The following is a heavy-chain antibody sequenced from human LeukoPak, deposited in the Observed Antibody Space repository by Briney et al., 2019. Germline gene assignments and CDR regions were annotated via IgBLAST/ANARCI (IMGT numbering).Heavy chain of an antibody. J-gene: IGHJ3*02. CDR3: ARPSIPSAAASALDI. V-gene: IGHV4-59*08. Sequence: SETLSLTCTVSGGSISTYYWTWIRQPPGKGLEWIGYIYYTGSTNYNPSLKSRATMSVDTSKNQVSLKMTSVTVADTAVYYCARPSIPSAAASALDIWGQGTMVTVS. D-gene: IGHD2-2*01. CDR2: IYYTGST. CDR1: GGSISTYY.